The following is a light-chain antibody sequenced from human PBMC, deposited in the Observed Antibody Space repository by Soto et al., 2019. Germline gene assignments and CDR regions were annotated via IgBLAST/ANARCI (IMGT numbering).Light chain of an antibody. V-gene: IGLV2-14*01. CDR1: SSDVGDYNY. CDR3: SSYTSSSTYV. Sequence: QSALTQPASVSGSPGQSITISCTRASSDVGDYNYVSWYQHHPGKAPKLLIYEVNNRPSGVSDRFSGSKSGNVASLTISWLQAEDEADYYCSSYTSSSTYVFGTGTKVTV. CDR2: EVN. J-gene: IGLJ1*01.